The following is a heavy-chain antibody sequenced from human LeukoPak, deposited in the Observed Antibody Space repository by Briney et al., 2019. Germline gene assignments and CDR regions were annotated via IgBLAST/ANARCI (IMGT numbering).Heavy chain of an antibody. J-gene: IGHJ4*02. Sequence: ASVKVSCKTSGYSFINYGITWVRQAPGQGLEWMGWVSAYADNTNYVQKFQGRVSITTDTSTNTAYMELRSLRPDDTAVYYCARDCIGCHGFDFWGQGTLVTASS. CDR3: ARDCIGCHGFDF. V-gene: IGHV1-18*01. CDR1: GYSFINYG. D-gene: IGHD2-15*01. CDR2: VSAYADNT.